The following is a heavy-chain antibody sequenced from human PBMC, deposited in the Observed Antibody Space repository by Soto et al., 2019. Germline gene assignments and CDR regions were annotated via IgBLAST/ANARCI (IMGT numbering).Heavy chain of an antibody. CDR2: ISAYNGNT. CDR1: GYTFTYHY. V-gene: IGHV1-18*04. J-gene: IGHJ5*02. CDR3: ARAPRSSWYAP. Sequence: VKVSCKASGYTFTYHYLHWVRQAPGQGLEWMGWISAYNGNTNYAQKLQGRVTMTTDTSTSTAYMELRSLRSDDTAVYYCARAPRSSWYAPWGQGTLVTVSS. D-gene: IGHD6-13*01.